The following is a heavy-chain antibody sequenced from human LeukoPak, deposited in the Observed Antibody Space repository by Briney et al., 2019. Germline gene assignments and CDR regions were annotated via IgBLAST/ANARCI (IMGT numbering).Heavy chain of an antibody. V-gene: IGHV3-9*01. D-gene: IGHD5-18*01. CDR2: ISWNSGDI. J-gene: IGHJ4*02. CDR1: GFIFNNYA. CDR3: AKLYGYSYGYIDF. Sequence: GGSLRLFCAGSGFIFNNYAMHWVRQAPGKGLEWVSGISWNSGDIGYADSVKGRFTISRDNAKNSLYLQMNSLRAEDTALYYCAKLYGYSYGYIDFWGQGTLVTVSS.